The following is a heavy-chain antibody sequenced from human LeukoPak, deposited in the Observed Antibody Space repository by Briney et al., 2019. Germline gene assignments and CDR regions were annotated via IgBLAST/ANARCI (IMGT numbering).Heavy chain of an antibody. J-gene: IGHJ5*02. Sequence: SETLSLTCTVSGGSISSSSYYWGWIRQPPGKGLEWIGSIYYSGSTYYNPSLKSRVTISVDTSKNQFSLKLSSVTAADTAVYYCARHGWPAALECWFDPWGQGTLVTVSS. D-gene: IGHD2-2*01. CDR1: GGSISSSSYY. CDR3: ARHGWPAALECWFDP. CDR2: IYYSGST. V-gene: IGHV4-39*01.